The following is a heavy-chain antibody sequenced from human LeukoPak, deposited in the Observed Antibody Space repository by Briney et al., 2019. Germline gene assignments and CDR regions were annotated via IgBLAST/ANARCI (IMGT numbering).Heavy chain of an antibody. D-gene: IGHD4-23*01. J-gene: IGHJ4*02. V-gene: IGHV3-33*01. CDR3: ARVGNAYYFDY. Sequence: PGGSLRLSCAASGFTFSSYGMHWVRQAPGKGLEWVAVIWYDGSNKYYADSVKGRFTISRDNSMNTLYLQMNSLRAEDTAVYYCARVGNAYYFDYWGQGTLVTVSS. CDR1: GFTFSSYG. CDR2: IWYDGSNK.